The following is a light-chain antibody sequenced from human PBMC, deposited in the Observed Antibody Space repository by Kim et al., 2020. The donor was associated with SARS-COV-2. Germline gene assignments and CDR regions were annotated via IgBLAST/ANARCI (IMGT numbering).Light chain of an antibody. Sequence: SAAVGEQVTVTSRASHIIDNCLSLYQQQPGKAPKLLVYDTSRLERGAPSRFSGSGSGSEFTLTISSLQPDDFATYYYQQYDTLWTFGPGTKVEIK. V-gene: IGKV1-5*01. CDR1: HIIDNC. CDR2: DTS. J-gene: IGKJ1*01. CDR3: QQYDTLWT.